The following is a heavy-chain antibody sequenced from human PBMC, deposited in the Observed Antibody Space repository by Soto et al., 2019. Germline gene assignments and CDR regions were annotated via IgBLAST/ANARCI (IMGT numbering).Heavy chain of an antibody. D-gene: IGHD3-9*01. V-gene: IGHV4-39*01. CDR3: ATNDTLTGFFDY. J-gene: IGHJ4*02. CDR1: GGSISSSSYY. Sequence: SETLSLTCTVSGGSISSSSYYWGWIRQPPGKGLEWIGSIYYSGSTYYNPSLKSRVTISVYTSKNQFSLKLSSVTAADTAVYYCATNDTLTGFFDYSGQGTLVTVSS. CDR2: IYYSGST.